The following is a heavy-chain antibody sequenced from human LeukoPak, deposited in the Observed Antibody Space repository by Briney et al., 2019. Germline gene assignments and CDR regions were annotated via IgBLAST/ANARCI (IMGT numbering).Heavy chain of an antibody. CDR1: GGTFSSYA. CDR3: ARTRTGSSWYRGNAFDY. J-gene: IGHJ4*02. V-gene: IGHV1-69*04. D-gene: IGHD6-13*01. CDR2: IIPILGIA. Sequence: ASLKVSCKASGGTFSSYAISWVRQAPGQGLEWVGRIIPILGIANYAQKFQGRVTITADKSTSTPYMDMSSPRSEGTAVYYCARTRTGSSWYRGNAFDYCGQGALVTVSS.